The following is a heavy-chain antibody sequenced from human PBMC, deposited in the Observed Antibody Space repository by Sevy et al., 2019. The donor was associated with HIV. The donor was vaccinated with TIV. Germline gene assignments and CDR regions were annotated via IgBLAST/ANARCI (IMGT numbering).Heavy chain of an antibody. CDR2: IGTAGDT. Sequence: GGSLRLSCAASEFTFSSYDMHWVRQATGKGLEWVSAIGTAGDTYYPGSVKGRFTISRENAKNSLYLQMNSLRVGDTAVYYCARAYSSGWYDYWCQGTLVTVSS. J-gene: IGHJ4*02. CDR1: EFTFSSYD. D-gene: IGHD6-19*01. V-gene: IGHV3-13*01. CDR3: ARAYSSGWYDY.